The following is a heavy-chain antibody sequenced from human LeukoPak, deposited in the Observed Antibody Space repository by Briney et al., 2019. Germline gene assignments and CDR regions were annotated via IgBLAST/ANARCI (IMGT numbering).Heavy chain of an antibody. D-gene: IGHD2-2*01. CDR1: GFTFSSHT. V-gene: IGHV3-21*01. J-gene: IGHJ4*02. Sequence: GGSPRLSCAASGFTFSSHTMNWVRQAPGKGLEWVSFISLSSTYIYYADSVKGRFTISRDNAKNSLYLQMNSLRAEDTAVYYCARDPSYCSSTSCHCDYWGQGTLSPSPQ. CDR3: ARDPSYCSSTSCHCDY. CDR2: ISLSSTYI.